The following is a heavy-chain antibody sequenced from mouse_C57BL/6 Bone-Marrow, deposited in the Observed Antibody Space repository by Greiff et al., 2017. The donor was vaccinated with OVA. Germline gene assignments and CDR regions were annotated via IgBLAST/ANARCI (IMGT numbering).Heavy chain of an antibody. V-gene: IGHV1-74*01. CDR3: AMGGQLRLPDYFDY. Sequence: QVQLQQPGAELVKPGASVKVSCKASGYTFTSYWMHWVKQRPGQGLEWIGRLHPYDSDTNYNQKFKGKATLTVDKSSSTAYMQLSSLTSEDSAVYYCAMGGQLRLPDYFDYWGQGTTLTVSS. D-gene: IGHD3-2*02. CDR1: GYTFTSYW. J-gene: IGHJ2*01. CDR2: LHPYDSDT.